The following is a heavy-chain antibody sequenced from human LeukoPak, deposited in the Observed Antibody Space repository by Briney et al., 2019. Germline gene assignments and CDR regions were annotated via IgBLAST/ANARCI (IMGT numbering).Heavy chain of an antibody. D-gene: IGHD3-10*01. CDR3: ARGGGSASAPTPPLYY. Sequence: PGGSLRLSCAASGFTFSSYAMHWVRQAPGKGLEWVAVISYDGSNKYYADSVKGRFTISRDNSKNTLYLQMNSLRAEDTAVYYCARGGGSASAPTPPLYY. V-gene: IGHV3-30*04. CDR1: GFTFSSYA. J-gene: IGHJ6*01. CDR2: ISYDGSNK.